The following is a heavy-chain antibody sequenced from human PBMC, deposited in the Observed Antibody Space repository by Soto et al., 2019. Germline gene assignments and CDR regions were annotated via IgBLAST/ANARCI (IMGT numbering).Heavy chain of an antibody. D-gene: IGHD5-12*01. V-gene: IGHV5-51*01. CDR3: ARSDAMGYGAYFDY. CDR2: IYPGDSDT. J-gene: IGHJ4*02. CDR1: GYSFTSYW. Sequence: PGESLKISCKGPGYSFTSYWIAWVRQMPGKGLEWMGIIYPGDSDTRYSPSFQGHVTISADKSISTAYLQWSSLKASDTAMYFCARSDAMGYGAYFDYWGQGTLVTVPQ.